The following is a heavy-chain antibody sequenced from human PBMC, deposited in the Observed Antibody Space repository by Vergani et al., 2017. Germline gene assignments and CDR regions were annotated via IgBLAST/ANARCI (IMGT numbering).Heavy chain of an antibody. V-gene: IGHV1-69*02. D-gene: IGHD2-21*02. CDR2: IIPLHDIT. Sequence: QVQLVQSGAEVKKPGSSVKVSCKASGGTFSSYTISWVRQAPGQGLEWVGRIIPLHDITNYAQKFQGRVTITADKSTSTAHMELSSLRSEDTAVYYCAGSTRNCGGDCYYVDHWGQGTLVTVSS. CDR1: GGTFSSYT. CDR3: AGSTRNCGGDCYYVDH. J-gene: IGHJ4*02.